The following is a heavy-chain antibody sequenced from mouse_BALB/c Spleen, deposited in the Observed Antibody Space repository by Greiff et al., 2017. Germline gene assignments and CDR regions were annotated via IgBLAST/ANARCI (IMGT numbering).Heavy chain of an antibody. CDR3: ARVGPYYGSSENYFDY. Sequence: EVQGVESGGGLVKPGGSLKLSCAASGFTFSSYAMSWVRQTPEKRLEWVASISSGGSTYYPDSVKGRFTISRDNARNILYLQMSSLRSEDTAMYYCARVGPYYGSSENYFDYWGQGTTLTVSS. D-gene: IGHD1-1*01. J-gene: IGHJ2*01. CDR1: GFTFSSYA. V-gene: IGHV5-6-5*01. CDR2: ISSGGST.